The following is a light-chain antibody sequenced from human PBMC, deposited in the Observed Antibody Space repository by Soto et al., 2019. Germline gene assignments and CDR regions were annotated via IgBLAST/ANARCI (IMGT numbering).Light chain of an antibody. Sequence: DIQMTQSPSSLSASVGDRVTITCRASQSISSYLNWYQQKPGKAPKLLSYGASSLQSGVPSRFSGSGSGTDFTLTISSLPPEDFATYYCQQSYSTPWTFGQGTKVEIK. CDR3: QQSYSTPWT. CDR2: GAS. V-gene: IGKV1-39*01. CDR1: QSISSY. J-gene: IGKJ1*01.